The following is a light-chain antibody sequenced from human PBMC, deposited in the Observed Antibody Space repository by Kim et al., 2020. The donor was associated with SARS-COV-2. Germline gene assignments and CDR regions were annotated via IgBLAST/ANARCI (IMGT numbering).Light chain of an antibody. CDR2: GAS. Sequence: SLSRGERAPIACRARQSVTTSYLAWYQQRPGQVPRLLIYGASSRATGIPDRFSGSGSGTDFTLTISRLEPEDFAVYYCQQYGTSRTFGQGTKVDIK. V-gene: IGKV3-20*01. J-gene: IGKJ1*01. CDR1: QSVTTSY. CDR3: QQYGTSRT.